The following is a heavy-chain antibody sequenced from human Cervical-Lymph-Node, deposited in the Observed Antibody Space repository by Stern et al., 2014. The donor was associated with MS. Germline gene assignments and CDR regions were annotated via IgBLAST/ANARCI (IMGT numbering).Heavy chain of an antibody. CDR3: ARDVMYDIENYYYYGLDV. CDR1: GYNFTSYH. V-gene: IGHV1-46*01. D-gene: IGHD1-1*01. Sequence: VQLVESGAEVKKPGASVKVSCKASGYNFTSYHIHWVRQAPGQGLEWMGIINPTDGRANYAQKFQGRVTMTRNTSTTTVHMEVSSLRPEDTALYYCARDVMYDIENYYYYGLDVWGQGTTVTVSS. J-gene: IGHJ6*02. CDR2: INPTDGRA.